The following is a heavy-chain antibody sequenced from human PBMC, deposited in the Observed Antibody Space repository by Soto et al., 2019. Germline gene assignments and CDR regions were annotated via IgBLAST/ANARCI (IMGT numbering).Heavy chain of an antibody. D-gene: IGHD3-10*01. V-gene: IGHV3-23*01. CDR1: GFIFSTSA. Sequence: PGGSLRLSCAGSGFIFSTSAMTWVRQAPGKGLEWISSISDSGAGTYYADSVKGWFTISRDNSKSTLYLQMNSLRAEDTAVYFCAKVRGSGSYHIFDYWGQGXLVTVYS. J-gene: IGHJ4*02. CDR2: ISDSGAGT. CDR3: AKVRGSGSYHIFDY.